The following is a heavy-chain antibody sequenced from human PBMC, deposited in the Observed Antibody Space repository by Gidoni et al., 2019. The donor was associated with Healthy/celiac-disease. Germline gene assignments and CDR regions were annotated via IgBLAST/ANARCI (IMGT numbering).Heavy chain of an antibody. CDR3: ARILLWFGELRDYYYYYGMDV. V-gene: IGHV3-48*02. CDR2: ISSSSSTI. CDR1: GFTFSSYS. D-gene: IGHD3-10*01. J-gene: IGHJ6*02. Sequence: EVQLVESGGGLVQPGGSLRLSCAASGFTFSSYSMNWVRQAPGKGLEWVSYISSSSSTIYYADSVKGRFTISRDNAKNSLYLQMNSLRDEDTAVYYCARILLWFGELRDYYYYYGMDVWGQGTTVTVSS.